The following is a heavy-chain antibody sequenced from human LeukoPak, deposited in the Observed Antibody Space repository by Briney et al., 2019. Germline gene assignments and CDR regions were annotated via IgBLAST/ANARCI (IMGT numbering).Heavy chain of an antibody. Sequence: SETLSLACTVSGGSISSYYWSWIRQPPGKGLEWIGYIYYSGSTNYNPSLKSRVTISVDTSKNQFSLKLSSVTAADTAVYYCARRRYSYGYDDYWGQGTLVTVSS. J-gene: IGHJ4*02. CDR2: IYYSGST. CDR3: ARRRYSYGYDDY. D-gene: IGHD5-18*01. CDR1: GGSISSYY. V-gene: IGHV4-59*08.